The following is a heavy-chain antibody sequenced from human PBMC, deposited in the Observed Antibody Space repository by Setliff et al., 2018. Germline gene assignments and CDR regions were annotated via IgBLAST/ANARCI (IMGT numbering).Heavy chain of an antibody. CDR1: GYTFTSYG. CDR2: ISAYNGNT. V-gene: IGHV1-18*01. Sequence: ASEKVSCKASGYTFTSYGISWVRQAPGQGLEWMGWISAYNGNTNYAQKLQGRVTMTTDTSTSTAYMELRSLRSDDTAVYYCAREGYCTNGVCNYFDYWGQGTLVTVSS. CDR3: AREGYCTNGVCNYFDY. D-gene: IGHD2-8*01. J-gene: IGHJ4*02.